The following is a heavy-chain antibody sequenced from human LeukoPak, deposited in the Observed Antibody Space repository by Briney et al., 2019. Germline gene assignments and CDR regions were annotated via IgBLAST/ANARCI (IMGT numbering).Heavy chain of an antibody. CDR1: GYTFTSYD. CDR2: MNPNSGVT. V-gene: IGHV1-8*01. J-gene: IGHJ4*02. D-gene: IGHD3-22*01. Sequence: ASVKVSCKASGYTFTSYDINWVRQASGQGLELMGWMNPNSGVTGYAQKFQGRVSMTRDTSISTAYMELSSLRSEDTAVYYCPRGPIYPRSGDYPNYYFDYWGQGTLVTVSS. CDR3: PRGPIYPRSGDYPNYYFDY.